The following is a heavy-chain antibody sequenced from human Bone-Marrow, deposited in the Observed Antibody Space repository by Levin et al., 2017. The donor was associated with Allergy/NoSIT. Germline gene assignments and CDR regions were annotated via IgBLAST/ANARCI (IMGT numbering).Heavy chain of an antibody. J-gene: IGHJ4*02. V-gene: IGHV6-1*01. CDR3: ARGKSKKNDF. CDR2: TYYGSKWFN. Sequence: SQTLSLTCAISGDRVSSTSATWNWIRRSPSRGLEWLGRTYYGSKWFNDYAESVKSRIAITPDTSKKQFSLQLNSVTPEDTAVYYCARGKSKKNDFWGQGTLVTVSS. CDR1: GDRVSSTSAT.